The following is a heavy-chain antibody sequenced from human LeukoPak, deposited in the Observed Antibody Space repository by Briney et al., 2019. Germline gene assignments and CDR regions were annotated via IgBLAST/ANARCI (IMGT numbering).Heavy chain of an antibody. CDR3: ARVKQALVDV. CDR1: GCTFSSYS. J-gene: IGHJ6*02. CDR2: ISSSSSYI. V-gene: IGHV3-21*01. Sequence: GGSLRLSCAASGCTFSSYSMNWVRQAPGKGLGWVSSISSSSSYIFHADSVKGRFTISRDNAKNSVYLQMNSLRAEDTAVYYCARVKQALVDVWGQGTTVTVSS.